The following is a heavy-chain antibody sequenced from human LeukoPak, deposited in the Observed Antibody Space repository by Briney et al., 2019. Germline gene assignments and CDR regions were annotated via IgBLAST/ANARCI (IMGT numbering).Heavy chain of an antibody. CDR2: INTRDNHE. Sequence: ASVRVSCKASGYSFTSYGITWLRQAPGQGLERVGWINTRDNHEHYVQNFLGRVTLTIDTSTNTAYMDLRSLRSDGTAVYYCARDVTVIGVDGQGTSFDIWGQGTVDTVSS. D-gene: IGHD2-21*01. V-gene: IGHV1-18*01. CDR3: ARDVTVIGVDGQGTSFDI. CDR1: GYSFTSYG. J-gene: IGHJ3*02.